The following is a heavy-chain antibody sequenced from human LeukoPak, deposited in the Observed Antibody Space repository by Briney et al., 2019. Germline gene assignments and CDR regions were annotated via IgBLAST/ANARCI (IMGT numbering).Heavy chain of an antibody. CDR3: ARGSSQMYGMDV. CDR1: GFTVSSNY. J-gene: IGHJ6*02. D-gene: IGHD6-13*01. CDR2: IYSGGST. Sequence: GSLRLSCVASGFTVSSNYMSWVRQAPGKGLEWVSVIYSGGSTYYADSVKGRFTISRDNSKNTLYLQMNSLRAEDTAVYYCARGSSQMYGMDVWGQGTTVTVSS. V-gene: IGHV3-53*01.